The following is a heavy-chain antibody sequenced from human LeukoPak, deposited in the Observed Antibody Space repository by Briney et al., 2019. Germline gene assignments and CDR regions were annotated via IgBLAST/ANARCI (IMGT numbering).Heavy chain of an antibody. D-gene: IGHD3-9*01. V-gene: IGHV4-38-2*02. CDR2: IYHSGST. J-gene: IGHJ4*02. CDR1: GYSISSGYY. CDR3: ARGVAYDILTGYYNTPHFDY. Sequence: SETLSLTCTVSGYSISSGYYWGWIRQPPGKGLEWIGSIYHSGSTYYNPSLKSRVTISVDTSKNQFSLKLSSVTAADTAVYYCARGVAYDILTGYYNTPHFDYWGQGTLVTVSS.